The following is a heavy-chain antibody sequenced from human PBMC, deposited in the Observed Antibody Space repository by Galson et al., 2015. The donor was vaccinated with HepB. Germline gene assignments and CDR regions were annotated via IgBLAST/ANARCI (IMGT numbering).Heavy chain of an antibody. D-gene: IGHD6-13*01. CDR3: ARGAAVATNWFDP. CDR1: GYTFIGHH. V-gene: IGHV1-2*02. Sequence: SVKVSCKASGYTFIGHHMHWVRQAPGRGLEWMGWINPNGGDTKYAQKFEGRVTMTRDTSISTAHMELSRLRSDDTAVYYCARGAAVATNWFDPWGQGTLVTVSS. CDR2: INPNGGDT. J-gene: IGHJ5*02.